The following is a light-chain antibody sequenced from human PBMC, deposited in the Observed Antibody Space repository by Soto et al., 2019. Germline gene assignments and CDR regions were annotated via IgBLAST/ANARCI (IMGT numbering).Light chain of an antibody. CDR1: QGASSTY. CDR3: QQPSNCPLT. V-gene: IGKV3-11*01. Sequence: SVTPGDSGTLCCRNSQGASSTYLTWYKQKPGQXXKXXXYDASNRATGVPARFSGSGYGTDFTLTISSLEPEDLAAYYCQQPSNCPLTFGGGNKVDIK. CDR2: DAS. J-gene: IGKJ4*01.